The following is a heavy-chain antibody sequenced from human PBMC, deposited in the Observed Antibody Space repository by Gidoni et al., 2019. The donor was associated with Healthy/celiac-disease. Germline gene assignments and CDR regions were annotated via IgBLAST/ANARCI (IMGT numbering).Heavy chain of an antibody. J-gene: IGHJ6*02. V-gene: IGHV3-49*04. CDR3: TRDLKPRDFDWLSNYYYYGMDV. CDR1: GFTCGDYA. Sequence: EVQLVESEGGLVQPGRSLRLSCTASGFTCGDYAISWVSQAPGKGLEWVGLIRSKAYGGTTEYSVSVKGRFTISRDDSKSIAYLQMNSLKTEDTAVYYCTRDLKPRDFDWLSNYYYYGMDVWGQGTTVTVSS. CDR2: IRSKAYGGTT. D-gene: IGHD3-9*01.